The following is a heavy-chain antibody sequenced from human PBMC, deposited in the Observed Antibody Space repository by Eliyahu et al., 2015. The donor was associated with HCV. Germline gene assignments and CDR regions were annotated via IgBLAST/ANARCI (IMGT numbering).Heavy chain of an antibody. CDR1: GGSFSGYX. Sequence: QVQLQQWGAGLLKPSETLSLTCXVYGGSFSGYXWXWIRQPPGKGLEWIGEINHSGSTNYNPSLKSRVTISVDTSKNQFSLKLSSVTAADTAVYYCARGLSVVVPAAVYYYYYGMDVWGQGTTVTVSS. V-gene: IGHV4-34*01. J-gene: IGHJ6*02. D-gene: IGHD2-2*01. CDR3: ARGLSVVVPAAVYYYYYGMDV. CDR2: INHSGST.